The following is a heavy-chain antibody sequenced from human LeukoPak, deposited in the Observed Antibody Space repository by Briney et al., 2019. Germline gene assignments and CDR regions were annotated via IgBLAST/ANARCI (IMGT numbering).Heavy chain of an antibody. CDR3: ARGGSRKSATLYY. CDR2: INPNSGGT. Sequence: ASVKVSCKASGYTFTGYYMHWVRQAPGQGLEWLGWINPNSGGTNYAQKFQGRVTMTRDTSISTAYMELSRLRSDDTAVYYCARGGSRKSATLYYWGQGTLVTVSS. D-gene: IGHD1-26*01. CDR1: GYTFTGYY. J-gene: IGHJ4*02. V-gene: IGHV1-2*02.